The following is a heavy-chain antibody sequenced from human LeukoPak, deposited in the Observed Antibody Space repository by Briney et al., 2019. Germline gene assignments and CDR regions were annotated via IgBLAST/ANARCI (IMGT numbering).Heavy chain of an antibody. CDR3: AKDLEAVAGTIVNDY. CDR1: GFTFRTYA. Sequence: GGSLRLSCVASGFTFRTYAMNWVRQAPGKGLEWVSGIGASGATTYYADSVKGRFTISKNNSKNTLFLQLKSLRADDTGVYFCAKDLEAVAGTIVNDYWGQGTPVTVSS. D-gene: IGHD6-19*01. J-gene: IGHJ4*02. CDR2: IGASGATT. V-gene: IGHV3-23*01.